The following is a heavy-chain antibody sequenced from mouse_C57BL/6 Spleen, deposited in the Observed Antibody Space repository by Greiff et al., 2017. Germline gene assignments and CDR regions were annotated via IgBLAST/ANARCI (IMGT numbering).Heavy chain of an antibody. J-gene: IGHJ3*01. Sequence: EVKLVESGGGLVKPGGSLKLSCAASGFTFSSYAMSWVRQTPEKRLEWVATISDGGSYTYYPDNVKGRFTISRDNAKNNLYLQMSHLKSEDTAMYYCARDPYSSGYVGWFAYWGQGTLVTVSA. CDR3: ARDPYSSGYVGWFAY. CDR1: GFTFSSYA. D-gene: IGHD3-2*02. V-gene: IGHV5-4*01. CDR2: ISDGGSYT.